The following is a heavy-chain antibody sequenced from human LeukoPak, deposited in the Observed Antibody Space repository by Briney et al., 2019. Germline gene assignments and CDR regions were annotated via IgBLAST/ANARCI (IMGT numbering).Heavy chain of an antibody. D-gene: IGHD2-21*02. J-gene: IGHJ4*02. CDR3: AKDFEGFCGGDCYSMDF. CDR1: GFXFNNYV. CDR2: ISYDGSNK. Sequence: GRSLRLSCAASGFXFNNYVIHWVRQAPGKGLEWVALISYDGSNKYYAGSVRGRFTISRDNSKNTLYLQMNSLRPEDTAVYYCAKDFEGFCGGDCYSMDFWGQGTLATVSS. V-gene: IGHV3-30*18.